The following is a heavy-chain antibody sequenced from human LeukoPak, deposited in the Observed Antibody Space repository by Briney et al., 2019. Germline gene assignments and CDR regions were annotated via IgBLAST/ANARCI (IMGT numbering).Heavy chain of an antibody. J-gene: IGHJ4*02. CDR3: ARGIRLSQYYGSGSYPLDY. V-gene: IGHV1-8*01. Sequence: RASVKVSCKASGYTFTSYDINWVRQATGQGLEWMGWMNPSSGNTGYAQKFQGRVTMTRNTSISTAYMELSSLRSEDTAVYYCARGIRLSQYYGSGSYPLDYWGQGTLVTVSS. CDR2: MNPSSGNT. CDR1: GYTFTSYD. D-gene: IGHD3-10*01.